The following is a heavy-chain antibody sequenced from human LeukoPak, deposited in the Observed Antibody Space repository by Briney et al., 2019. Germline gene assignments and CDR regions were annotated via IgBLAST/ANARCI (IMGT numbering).Heavy chain of an antibody. CDR3: AKGGYTTWFDP. V-gene: IGHV3-23*01. CDR1: GFTFREYS. J-gene: IGHJ5*02. Sequence: GGSLRLSCAASGFTFREYSMSWVRQALGKGLEWVSNIRSNGGDTYYTDSVKGRFTISRDNSKNTLYLEMNSLRAEDTAVYYCAKGGYTTWFDPWGQGTLVTVSS. CDR2: IRSNGGDT. D-gene: IGHD2-15*01.